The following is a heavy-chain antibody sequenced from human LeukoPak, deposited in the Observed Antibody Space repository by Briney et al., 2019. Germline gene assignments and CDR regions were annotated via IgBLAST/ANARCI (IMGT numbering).Heavy chain of an antibody. CDR2: ISSSSSYI. CDR3: ARDSDSSGWLDYYMDV. Sequence: PGGSLRLSCAASGFTFSSYSMNWVRQAPGKGLEWVSSISSSSSYIYYADSVKGRFTISRDNAKNSLYLRMNSLRAEDTAVYYCARDSDSSGWLDYYMDVWGKGTTVTISS. D-gene: IGHD6-19*01. V-gene: IGHV3-21*01. J-gene: IGHJ6*03. CDR1: GFTFSSYS.